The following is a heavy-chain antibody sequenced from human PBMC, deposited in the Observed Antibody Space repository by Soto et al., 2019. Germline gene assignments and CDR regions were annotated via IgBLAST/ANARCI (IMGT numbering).Heavy chain of an antibody. V-gene: IGHV4-31*03. CDR3: ASVLRGYCSGGSCHNWFDP. CDR2: IYYSGST. Sequence: PSETLSLTCTVSGGSISSGGYYWSWIRQHPGKGLEWIGYIYYSGSTYYNPSLKSRVTISVDTSKNQFSLKLSSVTAADTAVYYCASVLRGYCSGGSCHNWFDPWRQGTLVTVSS. J-gene: IGHJ5*02. D-gene: IGHD2-15*01. CDR1: GGSISSGGYY.